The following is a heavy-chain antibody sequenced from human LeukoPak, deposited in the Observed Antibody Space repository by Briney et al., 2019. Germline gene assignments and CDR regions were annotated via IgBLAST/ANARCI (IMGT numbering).Heavy chain of an antibody. CDR3: ARQGYSYGYFDY. Sequence: SETLSLTCTVSGGSISTYYWSWIRQPPGKGLEWIGHIYYSGGTNYNPSLKSRVTISVDTSKNQFSLKLSSVTAADTAVYYCARQGYSYGYFDYWGQGTLVTVSS. CDR1: GGSISTYY. D-gene: IGHD5-18*01. V-gene: IGHV4-59*08. J-gene: IGHJ4*02. CDR2: IYYSGGT.